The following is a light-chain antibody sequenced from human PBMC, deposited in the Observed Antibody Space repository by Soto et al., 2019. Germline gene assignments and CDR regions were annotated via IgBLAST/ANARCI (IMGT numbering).Light chain of an antibody. V-gene: IGKV3-20*01. Sequence: EIVMTQSPVTLSVSPGERATLSCRASQSVRSTYLAWYQQKPGQAPRLLIYGASSRATGIPVRFSGSGSGTDFTLTISRLEPEGFAVYYCQQYGSSPETFGQGTKVDIK. CDR2: GAS. J-gene: IGKJ1*01. CDR1: QSVRSTY. CDR3: QQYGSSPET.